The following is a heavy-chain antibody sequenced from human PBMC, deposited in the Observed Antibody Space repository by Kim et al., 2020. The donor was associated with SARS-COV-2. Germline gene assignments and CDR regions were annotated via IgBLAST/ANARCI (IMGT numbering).Heavy chain of an antibody. CDR2: INPNSGGT. J-gene: IGHJ4*02. D-gene: IGHD6-6*01. Sequence: ASVKVSCKASGYTFTGYYMHWVRQAPGQGLEWMGWINPNSGGTNYAQKFQGRVTMTRDTSISTAYMELSRLRSDDTAVYYCARDLRAPIEYSSSSGYYFDYWGQGTLVTVSS. CDR3: ARDLRAPIEYSSSSGYYFDY. CDR1: GYTFTGYY. V-gene: IGHV1-2*02.